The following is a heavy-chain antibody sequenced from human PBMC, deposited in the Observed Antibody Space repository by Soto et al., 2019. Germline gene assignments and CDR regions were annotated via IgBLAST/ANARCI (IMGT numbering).Heavy chain of an antibody. CDR1: GFTFSSYG. CDR2: ISYDGSNK. Sequence: GGSLRLSCAASGFTFSSYGMHWVRQAPGKGLEWVAVISYDGSNKYYADSVKGRFTISRDNSKNTLYLQMNSLRAEDTAVYYCAKDPLMVRGVKDPYYFDYWGQGTLVTVSS. CDR3: AKDPLMVRGVKDPYYFDY. V-gene: IGHV3-30*18. D-gene: IGHD3-10*01. J-gene: IGHJ4*02.